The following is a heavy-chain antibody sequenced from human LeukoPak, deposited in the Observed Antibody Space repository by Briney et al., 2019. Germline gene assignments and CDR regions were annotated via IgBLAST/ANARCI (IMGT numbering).Heavy chain of an antibody. CDR1: GFTFSSYA. V-gene: IGHV3-23*01. Sequence: GGSLRLSCAASGFTFSSYAMSWVRQAPGKGLEWVSSISATGGNTYYADSVKGRFTISRDNSKNTLSLQMNSLRAEDTAVYYCARAMDYWGQGTLVTVSS. CDR3: ARAMDY. CDR2: ISATGGNT. J-gene: IGHJ4*02.